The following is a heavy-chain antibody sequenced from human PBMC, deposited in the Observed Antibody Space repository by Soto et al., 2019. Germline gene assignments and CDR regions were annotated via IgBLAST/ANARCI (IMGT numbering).Heavy chain of an antibody. J-gene: IGHJ3*02. CDR2: MNPNSGNT. D-gene: IGHD3-22*01. CDR3: ARRKRITMIVVVTRLVTWDFDI. CDR1: GYTFTSYD. V-gene: IGHV1-8*01. Sequence: ASVKVSCKASGYTFTSYDINWVRQATGQGLEWMGWMNPNSGNTGYAQKFQGRVTMTRNTSISTAYMELSSLRSEDTAVYYCARRKRITMIVVVTRLVTWDFDIWRQ.